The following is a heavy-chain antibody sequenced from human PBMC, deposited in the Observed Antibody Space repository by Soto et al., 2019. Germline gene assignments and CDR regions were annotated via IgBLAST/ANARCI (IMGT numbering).Heavy chain of an antibody. D-gene: IGHD3-10*01. CDR3: ASMVRGPYYFDY. Sequence: PSETLSLTCTVSGGSISSYYWSWIRQPPGKGLEWIGYIYYSGSTNYNPSLKSRVIISVDTSKNQFSLKLSSVTAADTAVYYCASMVRGPYYFDYWGQGTLVTVSS. V-gene: IGHV4-59*01. CDR2: IYYSGST. CDR1: GGSISSYY. J-gene: IGHJ4*02.